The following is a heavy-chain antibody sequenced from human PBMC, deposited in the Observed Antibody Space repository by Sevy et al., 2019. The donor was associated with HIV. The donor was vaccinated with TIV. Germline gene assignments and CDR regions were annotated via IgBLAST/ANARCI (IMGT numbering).Heavy chain of an antibody. CDR3: ARDGKEVLRYFDWLGWYYFDY. CDR2: IWYDGSNK. CDR1: GFTFSSYG. D-gene: IGHD3-9*01. V-gene: IGHV3-33*01. J-gene: IGHJ4*02. Sequence: GGSLRLSCAASGFTFSSYGMHWVRQAPGKGLEWVAVIWYDGSNKYYADSVKGRFTISRDNSKNTLYLQMNCLRAEDTAVYYCARDGKEVLRYFDWLGWYYFDYWGQGTLVTVSS.